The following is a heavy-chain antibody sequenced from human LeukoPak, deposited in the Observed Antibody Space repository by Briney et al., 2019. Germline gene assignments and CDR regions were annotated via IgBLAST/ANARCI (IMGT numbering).Heavy chain of an antibody. J-gene: IGHJ4*02. CDR1: GFTFSSYW. V-gene: IGHV3-48*04. D-gene: IGHD2-15*01. Sequence: GGSLRLSCAASGFTFSSYWMSWVRQAPGKGLEWVSYISSSGSTIYYADSVKGRFTISRDNAKNSLSLQMNSLRAEDTAVYYCARGISHRIRWALDYWGQGTLVTVSS. CDR2: ISSSGSTI. CDR3: ARGISHRIRWALDY.